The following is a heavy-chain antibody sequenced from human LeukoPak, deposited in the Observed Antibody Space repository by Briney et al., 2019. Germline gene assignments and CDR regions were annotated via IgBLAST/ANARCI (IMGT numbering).Heavy chain of an antibody. CDR2: IYHSGST. CDR3: ARVLMITVTTGFFFDF. D-gene: IGHD4-17*01. V-gene: IGHV4-38-2*01. Sequence: SSETLSLTCAVSGYSISSGYFWGWIRQPPGKGLEWIGSIYHSGSTYYNPSLRSRLTISVDTSKNQFSLKLTSVTAADTAVYYCARVLMITVTTGFFFDFWGQGTLVTVSS. CDR1: GYSISSGYF. J-gene: IGHJ4*02.